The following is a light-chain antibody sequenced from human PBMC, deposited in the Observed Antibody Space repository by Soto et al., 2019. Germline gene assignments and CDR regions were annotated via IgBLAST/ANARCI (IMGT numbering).Light chain of an antibody. V-gene: IGKV3D-15*01. CDR2: GAS. CDR3: QQYNNWPPIT. J-gene: IGKJ5*01. Sequence: ILLTHSPGTLSFSPGERATLSCRASQSISSSYLAWYQQKPGQAPRLLIYGASTRATGIPARFSGSGSGTEFTLTISSLQSEDFAVYYCQQYNNWPPITFGQGTRLEIK. CDR1: QSISSSY.